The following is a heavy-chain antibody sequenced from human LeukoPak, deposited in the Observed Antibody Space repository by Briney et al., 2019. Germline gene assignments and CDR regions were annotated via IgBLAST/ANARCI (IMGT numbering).Heavy chain of an antibody. V-gene: IGHV1-46*01. J-gene: IGHJ4*02. CDR1: GYTFTSYY. CDR3: ARVWRHYDILTGYYDY. Sequence: ASVKVSCKASGYTFTSYYMHWVRQAPGQGLEWMGIINPSGGSTNYAQKFQGRVTMTRDTSTSTVYMELSSLRSEDTAVYYCARVWRHYDILTGYYDYWGQGTLVTVSS. CDR2: INPSGGST. D-gene: IGHD3-9*01.